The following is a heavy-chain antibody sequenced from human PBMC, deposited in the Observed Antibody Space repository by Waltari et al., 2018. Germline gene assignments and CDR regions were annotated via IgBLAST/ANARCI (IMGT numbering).Heavy chain of an antibody. D-gene: IGHD6-6*01. CDR1: GYTFTGYY. Sequence: QVQLVQSGAEVKKPGASVKVSCKASGYTFTGYYMHWVRQAPGQGLEWMGWINPNGGGTNYAQKFQGRVTMTRDTSISTAYMELSRLRSDDTAVYYCARDFRFIAARSPRWFDPWGQGTLVTVSS. CDR2: INPNGGGT. J-gene: IGHJ5*02. V-gene: IGHV1-2*02. CDR3: ARDFRFIAARSPRWFDP.